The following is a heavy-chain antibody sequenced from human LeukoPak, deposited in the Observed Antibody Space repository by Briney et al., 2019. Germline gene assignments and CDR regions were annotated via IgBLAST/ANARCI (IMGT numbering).Heavy chain of an antibody. Sequence: GALVKVSCKASGYTFTGYYMHWVRQAPGQGLEWMGWINPNSGGTNYAQKFQGRVTMTRDTSISTAYMELSRLRSDDTAVYYCARVHSSGYYFFDYWGQGTLVTVSS. D-gene: IGHD3-22*01. CDR3: ARVHSSGYYFFDY. V-gene: IGHV1-2*02. J-gene: IGHJ4*02. CDR1: GYTFTGYY. CDR2: INPNSGGT.